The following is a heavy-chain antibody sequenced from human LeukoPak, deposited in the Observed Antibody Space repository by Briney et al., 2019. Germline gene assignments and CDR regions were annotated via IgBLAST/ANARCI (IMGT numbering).Heavy chain of an antibody. CDR3: ARDTGLAGPCDY. J-gene: IGHJ4*02. Sequence: GGSLRLSCAASGFTFSSYSMNWVRQAPGKGLEWVSYMSSSDSTIYYADSVKGRFTISRTTAKNSLHLQMNSLRAEDTAVYYCARDTGLAGPCDYWGQGTLVTVSS. V-gene: IGHV3-48*04. CDR1: GFTFSSYS. CDR2: MSSSDSTI.